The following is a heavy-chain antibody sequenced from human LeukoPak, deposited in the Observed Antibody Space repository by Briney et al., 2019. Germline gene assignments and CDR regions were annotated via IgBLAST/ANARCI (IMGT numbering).Heavy chain of an antibody. V-gene: IGHV3-11*01. CDR1: GFTFSDYY. J-gene: IGHJ5*02. CDR2: ISSGGSTI. CDR3: ARVQKGIAAAGTGGGWFEP. Sequence: GGSLRLSCAASGFTFSDYYMSWIRQAPGKGLEWISFISSGGSTIYYADSVRGQFTISRDNAKKSLYLQMNSLRAEDTAVYYCARVQKGIAAAGTGGGWFEPWGQGTLVTVS. D-gene: IGHD6-13*01.